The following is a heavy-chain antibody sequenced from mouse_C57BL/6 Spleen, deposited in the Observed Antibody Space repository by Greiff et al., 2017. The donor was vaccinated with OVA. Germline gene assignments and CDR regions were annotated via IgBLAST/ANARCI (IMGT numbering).Heavy chain of an antibody. J-gene: IGHJ1*03. CDR3: ARERAYYGRSGGYFDV. CDR2: IDPSDSYT. Sequence: VQLQQPGAELVKPGASVKLSCKASGYTFTSYWMQWVKQRPGQGLEWIGEIDPSDSYTNYNQKFKGKATLTVDTSSSTAYMQLSSLTSEDSAVYYCARERAYYGRSGGYFDVWGTGTTVTVSS. CDR1: GYTFTSYW. D-gene: IGHD1-1*01. V-gene: IGHV1-50*01.